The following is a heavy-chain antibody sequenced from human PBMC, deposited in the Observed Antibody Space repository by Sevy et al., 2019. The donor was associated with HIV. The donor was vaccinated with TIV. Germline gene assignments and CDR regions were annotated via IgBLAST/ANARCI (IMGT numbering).Heavy chain of an antibody. J-gene: IGHJ3*02. Sequence: SETLSLTCTVSGYSISSGYYWGWIRQPPGKGLEWIGSIYHSGSTYYNPSLKSRVTISVDTSKNQFSLKLSPVTAADTAVYYCARDGEGSGYDYRIQLWFKRDAFDIWGQGTMVTVSS. CDR3: ARDGEGSGYDYRIQLWFKRDAFDI. CDR1: GYSISSGYY. D-gene: IGHD5-12*01. V-gene: IGHV4-38-2*02. CDR2: IYHSGST.